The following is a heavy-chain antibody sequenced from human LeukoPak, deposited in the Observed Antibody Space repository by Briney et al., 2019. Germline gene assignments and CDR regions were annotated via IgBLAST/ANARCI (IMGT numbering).Heavy chain of an antibody. CDR3: ARYSGDCSSTSCYYNWFDP. CDR2: ISSSSSYI. J-gene: IGHJ5*02. Sequence: GGSLRLSCAASGFTFSSYSMNWVRRAPGKGLEWVSSISSSSSYIYYADSVKGRFTISRDNAKNSLYLQMNSLRAEDTAVYYCARYSGDCSSTSCYYNWFDPWGQGTLVTVSS. D-gene: IGHD2-2*01. V-gene: IGHV3-21*01. CDR1: GFTFSSYS.